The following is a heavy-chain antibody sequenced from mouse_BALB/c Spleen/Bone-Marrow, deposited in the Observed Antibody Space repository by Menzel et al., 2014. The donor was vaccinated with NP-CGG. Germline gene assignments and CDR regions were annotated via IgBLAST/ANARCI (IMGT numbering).Heavy chain of an antibody. J-gene: IGHJ1*01. D-gene: IGHD1-1*01. CDR1: GFTFSGYA. CDR3: ARPPYYGSSEWYFDV. CDR2: ISSGGSYT. Sequence: EVKLMESGGGLVKPGGSLKLSCAASGFTFSGYAMSWVRQTPEKRLEWVATISSGGSYTYYPDSVKGRFTISRDNAKNTLYLQMSSLRSEDTAMYYCARPPYYGSSEWYFDVWGAGTTVTVSS. V-gene: IGHV5-9-3*01.